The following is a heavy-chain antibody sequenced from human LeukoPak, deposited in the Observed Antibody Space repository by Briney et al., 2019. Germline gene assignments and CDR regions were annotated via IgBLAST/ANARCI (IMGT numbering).Heavy chain of an antibody. D-gene: IGHD3-10*01. CDR3: ARGLHFTMVRGGTTNYYYGMDV. CDR1: GGTFSSYG. Sequence: SVKVSCKASGGTFSSYGISWVRQAPGQGLEWMGRIIPIVGITNYAQKFQGRVTITADNSTRTAYMELSSLTPEDTAVYYCARGLHFTMVRGGTTNYYYGMDVWGQGTSVTVSS. CDR2: IIPIVGIT. V-gene: IGHV1-69*04. J-gene: IGHJ6*02.